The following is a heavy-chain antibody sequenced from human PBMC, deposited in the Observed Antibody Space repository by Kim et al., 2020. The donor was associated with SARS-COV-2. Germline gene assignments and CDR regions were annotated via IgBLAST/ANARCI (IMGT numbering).Heavy chain of an antibody. D-gene: IGHD3-3*01. Sequence: ASVKVSCKASGYTFTSYAMNWVRQAPGQGLEWMGWINTNTGNPTYAQGFTGRFVFSLDTSVSTAYLQISSLKAEDTAVYYCARAGFSTIFGVVTSYNWFDTWGAGNLVTVSS. CDR3: ARAGFSTIFGVVTSYNWFDT. J-gene: IGHJ5*02. V-gene: IGHV7-4-1*02. CDR1: GYTFTSYA. CDR2: INTNTGNP.